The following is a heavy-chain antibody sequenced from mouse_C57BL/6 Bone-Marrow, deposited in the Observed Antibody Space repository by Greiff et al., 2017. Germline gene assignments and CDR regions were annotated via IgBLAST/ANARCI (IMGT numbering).Heavy chain of an antibody. CDR3: ARCFYGSSYDWYFDV. J-gene: IGHJ1*03. D-gene: IGHD1-1*01. Sequence: EVKLMASGAELVKPGASVKLSCTASGFNIKDYYMHWVKQRTEQGLEWIGRIDPEDGETKYAPKFQGKATITADTSSNTAYLQLSSLTSEDTAVYYCARCFYGSSYDWYFDVWGTGTTVTVSS. CDR1: GFNIKDYY. CDR2: IDPEDGET. V-gene: IGHV14-2*01.